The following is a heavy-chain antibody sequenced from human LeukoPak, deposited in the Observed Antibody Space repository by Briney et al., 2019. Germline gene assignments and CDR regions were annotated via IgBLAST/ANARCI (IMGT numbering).Heavy chain of an antibody. CDR2: ISDSGGNT. Sequence: GGSLRLSCAASGFTFSTYAMSWVRQAPWERLQWVSGISDSGGNTYYADSVRGRFTISRDNSKNTLYLQMNSLRAEDTAVYYCARHRSSWLIDYWGQGTLVTVSS. CDR1: GFTFSTYA. D-gene: IGHD6-6*01. J-gene: IGHJ4*02. V-gene: IGHV3-23*01. CDR3: ARHRSSWLIDY.